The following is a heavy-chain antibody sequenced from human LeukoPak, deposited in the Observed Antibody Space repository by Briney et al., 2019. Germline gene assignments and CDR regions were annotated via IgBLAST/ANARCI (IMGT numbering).Heavy chain of an antibody. CDR2: INGGNDAT. CDR1: GFTVINYA. CDR3: AKDLLRWSFDY. J-gene: IGHJ4*02. D-gene: IGHD4-23*01. Sequence: GESLRLSCAASGFTVINYAMAWVRQAPGKGLEWVSAINGGNDATNYANSVKGRFTISRDNSKNTLYLQMNNLRAEDTAVYYCAKDLLRWSFDYWGQGSLVTVSS. V-gene: IGHV3-23*01.